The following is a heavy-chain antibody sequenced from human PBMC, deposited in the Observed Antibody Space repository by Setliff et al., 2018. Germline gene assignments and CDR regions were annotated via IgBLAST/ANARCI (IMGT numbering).Heavy chain of an antibody. V-gene: IGHV4-59*01. D-gene: IGHD2-15*01. Sequence: LEWIGYIHFSGTTNYNPSLKSRVTLSLDTSKNQFSLELSSVTAADTAMYYCARENGYCSGGACYFMFDYWGQGTLVTVSS. CDR3: ARENGYCSGGACYFMFDY. J-gene: IGHJ4*02. CDR2: IHFSGTT.